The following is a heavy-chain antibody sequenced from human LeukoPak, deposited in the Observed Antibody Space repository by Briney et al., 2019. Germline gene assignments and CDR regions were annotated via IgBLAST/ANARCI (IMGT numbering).Heavy chain of an antibody. CDR1: GYTFTTYY. Sequence: ASGRVSCKASGYTFTTYYMHWVGQAPGKGLEWMGLINPSGGSTSYAQKFQGRVTMPRDTSTSTVYMELSSLRSEDTAVYYCARGYCSSNSCYGADAFDIWGQGTMVTVSS. CDR2: INPSGGST. D-gene: IGHD2-2*01. CDR3: ARGYCSSNSCYGADAFDI. V-gene: IGHV1-46*01. J-gene: IGHJ3*02.